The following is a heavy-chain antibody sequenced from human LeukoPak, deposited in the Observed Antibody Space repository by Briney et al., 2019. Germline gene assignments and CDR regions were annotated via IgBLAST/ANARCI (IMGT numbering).Heavy chain of an antibody. D-gene: IGHD6-13*01. CDR1: GFTFDDYA. V-gene: IGHV3-9*01. CDR2: ISWDSSSM. J-gene: IGHJ3*02. Sequence: GGSLRLSCAASGFTFDDYAIHWVRQAPGKGLEWVSGISWDSSSMGYADSVKGRFTISRDNAKNSLYLQMNSLRAEDTAVYYCARDLGSSSWYRAFDIWGQGTMVTVSS. CDR3: ARDLGSSSWYRAFDI.